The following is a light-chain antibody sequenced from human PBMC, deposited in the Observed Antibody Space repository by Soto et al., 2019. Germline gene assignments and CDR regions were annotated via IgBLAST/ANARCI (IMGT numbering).Light chain of an antibody. Sequence: QSVLTQPPSASGSPGQSVTISCTGTSGDIGGDDYVSWYQQHPGKAPKLMIYGVTKRPLGVPDRFSGSKSGNTASLTVSGLQAEDEADYYCRSYAGSNNPYVFGTGTKVTVL. J-gene: IGLJ1*01. CDR1: SGDIGGDDY. CDR2: GVT. V-gene: IGLV2-8*01. CDR3: RSYAGSNNPYV.